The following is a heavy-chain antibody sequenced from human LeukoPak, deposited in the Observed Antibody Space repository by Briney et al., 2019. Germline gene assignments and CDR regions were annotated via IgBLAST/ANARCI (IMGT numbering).Heavy chain of an antibody. D-gene: IGHD2-2*01. CDR2: ISAYNGNT. CDR3: ALLGYCSSTSCPDY. J-gene: IGHJ4*02. V-gene: IGHV1-18*01. CDR1: GYTFTSYG. Sequence: ASVKVSCKASGYTFTSYGISWVRQAPGQGLEWMGWISAYNGNTNYAQKLQGRVTMTTDTSTSTAYMELRSLRSDDTAVYYCALLGYCSSTSCPDYWGQGTLVTVSS.